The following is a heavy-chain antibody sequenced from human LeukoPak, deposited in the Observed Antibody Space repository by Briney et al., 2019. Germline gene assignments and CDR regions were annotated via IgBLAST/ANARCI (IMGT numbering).Heavy chain of an antibody. CDR1: GGSFSGYY. Sequence: SETLSLTCAVYGGSFSGYYWSWIRQPPGKGLEWIGEINHSRSANYNPSLKSRVTISVDTSKNQFSLKLSSVTAADTAMYYCAKSGGYGLIDYWGQGTLVTVSS. D-gene: IGHD1-26*01. CDR2: INHSRSA. V-gene: IGHV4-34*01. J-gene: IGHJ4*02. CDR3: AKSGGYGLIDY.